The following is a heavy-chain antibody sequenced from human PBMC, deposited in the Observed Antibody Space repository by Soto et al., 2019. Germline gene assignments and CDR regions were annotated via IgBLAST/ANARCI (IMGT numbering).Heavy chain of an antibody. Sequence: ASVKVSCKASGGTFSSYAISWVRQAPGQGLEWMGGIIPIFGTANYAQKFQGRVTITADESTSTAYMELSSLRSEDTAVYYCSSCGLQFNYDHSAQRTLVTVSS. CDR1: GGTFSSYA. CDR3: SSCGLQFNYDH. J-gene: IGHJ4*02. CDR2: IIPIFGTA. D-gene: IGHD3-3*01. V-gene: IGHV1-69*13.